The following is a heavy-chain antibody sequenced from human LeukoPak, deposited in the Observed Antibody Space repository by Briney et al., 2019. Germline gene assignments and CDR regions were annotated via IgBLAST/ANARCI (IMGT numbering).Heavy chain of an antibody. D-gene: IGHD3-22*01. CDR1: GGSISSYY. V-gene: IGHV4-59*01. CDR3: ARAHTYYYDSSGPVPDY. CDR2: IYYSGST. Sequence: SETLSLTCTVSGGSISSYYWSWIRQPPGKGLEWIGYIYYSGSTNYNPSLKSRVTISVDTSKNQFSLKLSSVTAADTAVYYCARAHTYYYDSSGPVPDYWGQGTLVTVSS. J-gene: IGHJ4*02.